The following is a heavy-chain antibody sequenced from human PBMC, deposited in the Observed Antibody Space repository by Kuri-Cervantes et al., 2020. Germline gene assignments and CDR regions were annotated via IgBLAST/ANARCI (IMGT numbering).Heavy chain of an antibody. J-gene: IGHJ6*02. CDR3: ARDYDPMILWFGESYYYYGMDV. D-gene: IGHD3-10*01. CDR1: GFTFSSYS. V-gene: IGHV3-21*01. CDR2: ISSSSSYI. Sequence: GGSLRLSCAASGFTFSSYSMNWVRQAPGKGLEWVSSISSSSSYIYYADSVKGRFTTSRDNAKNSLYLQMNSLRAEDTAVYYCARDYDPMILWFGESYYYYGMDVWGQGTTVTVSS.